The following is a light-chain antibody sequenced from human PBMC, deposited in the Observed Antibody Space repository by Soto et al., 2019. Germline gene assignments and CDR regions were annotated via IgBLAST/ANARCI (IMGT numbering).Light chain of an antibody. CDR1: QDIANF. CDR3: QQYNSYPWT. CDR2: DAS. V-gene: IGKV1-16*01. Sequence: DLPMTQAPSSLSAFVGENVNISCRASQDIANFLAWYQQKPGKAPKIMIYDASSLESGVPSRFSGSGSGTECTLTISSLQPDDFATYYCQQYNSYPWTFGQGTKVDI. J-gene: IGKJ1*01.